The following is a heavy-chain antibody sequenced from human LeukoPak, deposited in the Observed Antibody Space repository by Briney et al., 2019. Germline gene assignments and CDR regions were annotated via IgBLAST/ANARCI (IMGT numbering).Heavy chain of an antibody. J-gene: IGHJ4*02. D-gene: IGHD5-12*01. Sequence: SETLSLTCTVSGGSISSSSYYWGWIRQPPGRGLEWIGNIYYSGSTFYNPSLKSRVTLSVDTSKNQFSLKLASVTAADTAVYYCARAPETVAIDYWGQGTLVTVSS. CDR3: ARAPETVAIDY. V-gene: IGHV4-39*07. CDR1: GGSISSSSYY. CDR2: IYYSGST.